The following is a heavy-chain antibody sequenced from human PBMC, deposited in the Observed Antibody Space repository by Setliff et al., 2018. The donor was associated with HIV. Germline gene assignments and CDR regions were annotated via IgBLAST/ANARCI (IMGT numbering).Heavy chain of an antibody. Sequence: SETLSLTCAVPGGSISSNHWWSWVRQPPGKGLEWIGEMHHSGSNNYNPSLTSRVIISVDKSHNLVFVNFTSVTAADTDVYYCARGDPLRFLDYWGQGTLVTVSS. D-gene: IGHD3-10*01. CDR1: GGSISSNHW. V-gene: IGHV4-4*02. J-gene: IGHJ4*02. CDR2: MHHSGSN. CDR3: ARGDPLRFLDY.